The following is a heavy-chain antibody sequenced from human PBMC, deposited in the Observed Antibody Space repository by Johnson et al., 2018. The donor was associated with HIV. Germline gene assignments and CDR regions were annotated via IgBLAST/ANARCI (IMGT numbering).Heavy chain of an antibody. CDR3: VRDARPDAFDV. Sequence: MMLVESGGGLVQPGGSLRLSCAASGFTISGFYMSWVRQAPGKVPEWLSVVSSGGTSYYADSVRGRFTVSRDNPKNTLYLQMSSLRAEDTALYYRVRDARPDAFDVWGQGTMVTVSS. V-gene: IGHV3-66*01. CDR1: GFTISGFY. CDR2: VSSGGTS. J-gene: IGHJ3*01. D-gene: IGHD6-6*01.